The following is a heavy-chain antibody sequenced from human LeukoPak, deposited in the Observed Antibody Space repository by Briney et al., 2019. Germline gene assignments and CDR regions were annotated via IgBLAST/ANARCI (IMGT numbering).Heavy chain of an antibody. CDR2: ISANGDTT. CDR1: GFIFSNFV. J-gene: IGHJ4*02. D-gene: IGHD3-10*01. CDR3: ANTRGVTTTVRDH. V-gene: IGHV3-23*01. Sequence: GGSLRLSCAASGFIFSNFVMSWVRQAPGKGLEWVSTISANGDTTYYGDSVKGRFTISRDNSKNTLFLQMNILRAEDTAIYYCANTRGVTTTVRDHWGQGTLVTVSS.